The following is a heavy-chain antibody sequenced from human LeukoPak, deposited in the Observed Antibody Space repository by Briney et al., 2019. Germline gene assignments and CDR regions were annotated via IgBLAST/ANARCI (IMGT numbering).Heavy chain of an antibody. CDR3: ARGAAATY. J-gene: IGHJ4*02. CDR1: GGSISTYY. V-gene: IGHV4-59*01. D-gene: IGHD6-13*01. CDR2: IHYSGSS. Sequence: SETLSLTCAVSGGSISTYYWSWIRQPPGKGLEWIGYIHYSGSSNYNPSLKSRVTISLDTSKNQFSLKLSSVTAADTAVYYCARGAAATYWGQGALVTVSS.